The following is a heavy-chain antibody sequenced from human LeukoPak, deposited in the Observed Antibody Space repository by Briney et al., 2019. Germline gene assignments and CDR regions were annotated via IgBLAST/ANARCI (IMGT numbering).Heavy chain of an antibody. CDR1: GFTFSSYS. D-gene: IGHD6-13*01. J-gene: IGHJ4*02. CDR2: ISSSSSYI. Sequence: GGSLRLSCAASGFTFSSYSMNWVRQAPGKGLEWVSSISSSSSYIYYADSVKGRFTISRDNAKNSPYLQMNSLRAADTAVYYCARQGSSAPGDYWGQGTLVTVSS. V-gene: IGHV3-21*01. CDR3: ARQGSSAPGDY.